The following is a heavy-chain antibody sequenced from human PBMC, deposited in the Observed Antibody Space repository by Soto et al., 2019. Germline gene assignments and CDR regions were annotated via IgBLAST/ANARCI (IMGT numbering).Heavy chain of an antibody. CDR3: ARERGPLAECGGDCYDDAFEI. J-gene: IGHJ3*02. CDR1: GGSISGSY. V-gene: IGHV4-59*01. Sequence: SETLSLTCSVSGGSISGSYWSWIRQSPGKGLEWLGYVYYTGGTNYSPSLRSRVSISVDTSKNEFSLRLSSVTAADTAVYYCARERGPLAECGGDCYDDAFEIWGQGTMVTVSS. CDR2: VYYTGGT. D-gene: IGHD2-21*02.